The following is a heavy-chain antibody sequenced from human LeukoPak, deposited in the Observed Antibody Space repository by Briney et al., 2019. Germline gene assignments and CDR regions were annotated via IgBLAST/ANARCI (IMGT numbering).Heavy chain of an antibody. CDR3: AKDYYDSSGYYAHAEYFQH. J-gene: IGHJ1*01. CDR1: GFTFSSYG. V-gene: IGHV3-33*06. D-gene: IGHD3-22*01. CDR2: IWYDGSNK. Sequence: PGGSLRLSCAASGFTFSSYGMHWVRQAPGKGLEWVAVIWYDGSNKYYADSVKGRFTISRDNSKNTLYLQMNSLRAEDTAVYYCAKDYYDSSGYYAHAEYFQHWGQGTLVTVSS.